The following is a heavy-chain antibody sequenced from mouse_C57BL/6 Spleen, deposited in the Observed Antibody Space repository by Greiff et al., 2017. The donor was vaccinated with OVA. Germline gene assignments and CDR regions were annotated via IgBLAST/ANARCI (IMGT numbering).Heavy chain of an antibody. Sequence: VQLQQPGAELVKPGASVKLSCKASGYTFTSYWMHWVKQRPGQGLEWIGMIHPNSGSTNYNEKFKSKATLTVDKSSSTAYMHLSSLTSEDSAVYCCGREGGIVTTCEYWGKGTTGTVSS. D-gene: IGHD2-5*01. CDR2: IHPNSGST. J-gene: IGHJ2*01. V-gene: IGHV1-64*01. CDR1: GYTFTSYW. CDR3: GREGGIVTTCEY.